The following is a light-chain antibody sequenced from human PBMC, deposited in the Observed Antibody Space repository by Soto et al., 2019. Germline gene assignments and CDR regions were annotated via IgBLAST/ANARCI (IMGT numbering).Light chain of an antibody. CDR3: SLYTSSSTVA. J-gene: IGLJ2*01. CDR2: EVN. CDR1: ISDVGAYNR. V-gene: IGLV2-18*01. Sequence: QSALTQPPSVSASPGQSVTIPCTATISDVGAYNRVSWYQQYPGTPPKLMISEVNNRPSGVPDRFSGSKSGNTASLTISGLQAEDEADYYCSLYTSSSTVAFGGGTKVTVL.